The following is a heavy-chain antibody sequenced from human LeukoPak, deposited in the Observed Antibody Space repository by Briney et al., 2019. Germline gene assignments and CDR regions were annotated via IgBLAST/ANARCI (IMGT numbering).Heavy chain of an antibody. V-gene: IGHV1-69*13. CDR2: IIPIFGTA. CDR3: ARERGIDFTMVRGVLRGWFDP. J-gene: IGHJ5*02. CDR1: GGTFSSYA. D-gene: IGHD3-10*01. Sequence: GASVKVSCKASGGTFSSYAISWVRQAPGQGLEWMGGIIPIFGTANYAQKFQGRVTITADESTSTAYMELSSLRSEDTAVYYCARERGIDFTMVRGVLRGWFDPWGQGTLVTVSS.